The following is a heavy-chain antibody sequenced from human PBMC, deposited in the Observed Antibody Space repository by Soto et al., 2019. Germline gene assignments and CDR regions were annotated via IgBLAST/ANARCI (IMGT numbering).Heavy chain of an antibody. D-gene: IGHD2-21*01. V-gene: IGHV4-34*01. J-gene: IGHJ4*02. CDR2: INHSGST. Sequence: SETLSLTCAVYGGAFSGYYWSWIRQPPGKGLEWIGEINHSGSTNYNPSLKSRVTISVDTSKNQFSLKLSSVTAADTAVYYCARGGVDGGYCYVAHIDYWGQGTLFSVSS. CDR3: ARGGVDGGYCYVAHIDY. CDR1: GGAFSGYY.